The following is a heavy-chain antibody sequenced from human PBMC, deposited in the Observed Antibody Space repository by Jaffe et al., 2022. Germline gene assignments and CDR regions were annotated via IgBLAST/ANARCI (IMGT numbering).Heavy chain of an antibody. CDR2: ISSSSSYI. D-gene: IGHD5-12*01. CDR3: AREGGYDAANEFDY. V-gene: IGHV3-21*01. Sequence: EVQLVESGGGLVKPGGSLRLSCAASGFTFSSYSMNWVRQAPGKGLEWVSSISSSSSYIYYADSVKGRFTISRDNAKNSLYLQMNSLRAEDTAVYYCAREGGYDAANEFDYWGQGTLVTVSS. J-gene: IGHJ4*02. CDR1: GFTFSSYS.